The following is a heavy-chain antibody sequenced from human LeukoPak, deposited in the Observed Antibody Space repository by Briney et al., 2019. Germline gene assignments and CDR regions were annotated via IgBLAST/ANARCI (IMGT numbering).Heavy chain of an antibody. J-gene: IGHJ6*03. CDR3: AKKGSRNYYMDV. CDR2: ISYDGSNK. V-gene: IGHV3-30*18. Sequence: PGGSLRLSCAASGFTFSSYGMHWVRQAPGKGLEWVAVISYDGSNKYYADSVKGRFTISRDNSKNTLYLQMNSLRAEDTAVYYCAKKGSRNYYMDVWGKGTTVTVSS. CDR1: GFTFSSYG.